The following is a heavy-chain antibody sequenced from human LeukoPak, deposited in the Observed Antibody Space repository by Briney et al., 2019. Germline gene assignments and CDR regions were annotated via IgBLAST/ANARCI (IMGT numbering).Heavy chain of an antibody. V-gene: IGHV3-30*18. D-gene: IGHD3-22*01. CDR2: ISNDGSKK. J-gene: IGHJ4*02. CDR3: AKGSYYDSSGSFYFDY. Sequence: GGSLRLSCAASGFTFSSYGMHWVRQAPGKGLDWVAVISNDGSKKYYADSVKGRFTISRDNSKNTLSLQVSSLRTEDTAVYYCAKGSYYDSSGSFYFDYWGQGTLVTVSS. CDR1: GFTFSSYG.